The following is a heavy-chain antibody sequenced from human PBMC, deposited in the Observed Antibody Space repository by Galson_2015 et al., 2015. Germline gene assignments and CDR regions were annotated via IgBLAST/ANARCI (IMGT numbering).Heavy chain of an antibody. J-gene: IGHJ6*03. D-gene: IGHD5/OR15-5a*01. CDR1: GYSFTSYW. CDR2: IYPGVSDT. CDR3: ARIAVSSPYYYYMDV. Sequence: QSGAEVKKPGESLQISCKGSGYSFTSYWIGWVRQMPGKGLEWMGVIYPGVSDTRYSPSFQGQVTISADKSISTAYLQWSSLKASDTAMYYCARIAVSSPYYYYMDVWGKGTTVTVSS. V-gene: IGHV5-51*01.